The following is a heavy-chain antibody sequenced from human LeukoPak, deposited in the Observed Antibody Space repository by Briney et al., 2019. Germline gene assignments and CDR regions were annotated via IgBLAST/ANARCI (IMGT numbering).Heavy chain of an antibody. CDR2: IYYSGTT. D-gene: IGHD4-17*01. CDR1: GGSISRYY. Sequence: SETLSLTCTVSGGSISRYYWSWIRQSPGKGVEWIGYIYYSGTTNYNPSLKSRVTISVDTSRNQFSLQLRSVTAADTAVYYCAREDPQTTVPEGMDVWGQGTTVIVSS. J-gene: IGHJ6*02. CDR3: AREDPQTTVPEGMDV. V-gene: IGHV4-59*01.